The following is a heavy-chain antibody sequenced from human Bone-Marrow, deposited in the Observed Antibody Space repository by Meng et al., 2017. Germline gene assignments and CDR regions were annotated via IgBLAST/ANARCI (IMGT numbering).Heavy chain of an antibody. Sequence: HVQLQESGPGLVKPSQTLSLTCTVSGGSTSSGRYFWSWIRQDPGKGLEWMGYIYHSGNTYYNPSLKSRVTLSVDTSKNQFSLKLSSVTAADTAVYYCARDNNGYGAMEFWGQGTLVTVSS. CDR3: ARDNNGYGAMEF. J-gene: IGHJ4*02. CDR2: IYHSGNT. CDR1: GGSTSSGRYF. D-gene: IGHD4-17*01. V-gene: IGHV4-31*03.